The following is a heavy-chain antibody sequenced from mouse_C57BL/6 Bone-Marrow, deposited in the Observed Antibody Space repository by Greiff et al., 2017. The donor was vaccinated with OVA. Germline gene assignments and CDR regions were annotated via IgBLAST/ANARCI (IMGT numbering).Heavy chain of an antibody. Sequence: EVQLVESGGGLVQPKGSLKLSCAASGFTFNTYAMHWVRQAPGKGLEWVARIRSKSSNYATYYADSVKDRFTISRDDSQSMLYLQMNNLKTEDTAMDYCVRDIYYYGSSLYYAMDDGGQGTSVTVSS. CDR1: GFTFNTYA. V-gene: IGHV10-3*01. CDR2: IRSKSSNYAT. CDR3: VRDIYYYGSSLYYAMDD. D-gene: IGHD1-1*01. J-gene: IGHJ4*01.